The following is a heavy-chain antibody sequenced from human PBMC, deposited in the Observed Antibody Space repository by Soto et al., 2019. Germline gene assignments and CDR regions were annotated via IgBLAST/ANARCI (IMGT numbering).Heavy chain of an antibody. D-gene: IGHD1-7*01. CDR2: ISSNGGTT. CDR1: GFTFSSYD. CDR3: VRRVSGNYDY. V-gene: IGHV3-64*01. J-gene: IGHJ4*02. Sequence: EVPLAESGGGMVQPGGSLRLSCVASGFTFSSYDMHWVRQAPGKGLEYVSSISSNGGTTYYGNSVKGRFTISRDNSKNTLYLQMGSLRAEDLGVYYCVRRVSGNYDYWGQGTLVTVSS.